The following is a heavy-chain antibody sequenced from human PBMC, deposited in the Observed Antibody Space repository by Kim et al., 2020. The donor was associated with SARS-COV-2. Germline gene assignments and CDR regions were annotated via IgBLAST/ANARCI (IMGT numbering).Heavy chain of an antibody. D-gene: IGHD6-13*01. V-gene: IGHV3-30-3*01. J-gene: IGHJ4*02. CDR1: GFTFSSYA. CDR2: ISYDGSNK. Sequence: GGSLRLSCAASGFTFSSYAMHWVRQAPGKGLEWVAVISYDGSNKYYADSVKGRFTISRDNSKNTLYLQMNSLRAEDTAVYYCAREPIAAAALGWGQGTLVTVSS. CDR3: AREPIAAAALG.